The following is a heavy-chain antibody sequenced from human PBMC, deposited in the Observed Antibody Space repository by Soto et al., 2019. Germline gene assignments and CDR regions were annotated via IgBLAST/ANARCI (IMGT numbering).Heavy chain of an antibody. CDR2: SNEGSGNT. J-gene: IGHJ4*02. Sequence: QVQLVQSGPEVKRPGASVRISCRTAGYSFKNYAIHWVRQAPGKKLEWMGWSNEGSGNTRYSQKFQGRMSIAGDTSASTSYLALRSLTSEDTAIYFCARHNRTISGAVTLDHWGPGTLVTDSA. V-gene: IGHV1-3*01. D-gene: IGHD3-3*02. CDR3: ARHNRTISGAVTLDH. CDR1: GYSFKNYA.